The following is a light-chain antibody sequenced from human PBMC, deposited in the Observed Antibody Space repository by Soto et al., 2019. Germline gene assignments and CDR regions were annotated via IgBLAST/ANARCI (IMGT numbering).Light chain of an antibody. CDR1: QGISSR. CDR3: QQYNSYPLT. V-gene: IGKV1D-16*01. J-gene: IGKJ4*01. Sequence: DIQMTQSPSSLSASVGDSVTITCRASQGISSRLAWYQQKAEQVPRSLIYAASSLQSGVPSRFSGRGSGTDFTLTISSLQPEDFATYYCQQYNSYPLTFGGGTKVEIK. CDR2: AAS.